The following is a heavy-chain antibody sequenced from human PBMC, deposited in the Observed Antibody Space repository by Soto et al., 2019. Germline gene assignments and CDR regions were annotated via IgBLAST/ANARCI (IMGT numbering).Heavy chain of an antibody. CDR1: GFTFSNAW. CDR2: IKSKTDGGTT. V-gene: IGHV3-15*01. J-gene: IGHJ6*02. CDR3: TTDPVLRYFDSLLYYGMDV. Sequence: GGSLRLSCAASGFTFSNAWMSWVRQAPGKGLEWVGRIKSKTDGGTTDYAAPVKGRFTISRDDSKNTLYLQMNSLRTEDTAVYYCTTDPVLRYFDSLLYYGMDVWGQGTTVTVSS. D-gene: IGHD3-9*01.